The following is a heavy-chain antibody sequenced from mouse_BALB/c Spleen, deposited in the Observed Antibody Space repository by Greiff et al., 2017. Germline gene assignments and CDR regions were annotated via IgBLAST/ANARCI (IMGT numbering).Heavy chain of an antibody. CDR2: SRNKANDYTT. CDR1: GFTFSDFY. Sequence: EVKVVESGGGLVQPGGSLRLSCATSGFTFSDFYMEWVRQPPGKRLEWIAASRNKANDYTTEYSASVKGRFIVSRDTSQSILYLQMNALRAEDTAIYYCARDAWGYGLFDYWGQGTTLTVSS. J-gene: IGHJ2*01. D-gene: IGHD2-2*01. V-gene: IGHV7-1*02. CDR3: ARDAWGYGLFDY.